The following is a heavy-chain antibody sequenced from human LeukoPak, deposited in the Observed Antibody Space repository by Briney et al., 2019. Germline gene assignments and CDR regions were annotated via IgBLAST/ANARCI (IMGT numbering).Heavy chain of an antibody. CDR3: AKDLYYYDSSGLTADY. J-gene: IGHJ4*02. V-gene: IGHV3-7*01. CDR2: IKQDGSEK. D-gene: IGHD3-22*01. Sequence: GGSLRLSCAASGFTFSSYWMSWVRQAPGKGLEWVANIKQDGSEKYYVDSVKGRFTISRDNSKNTLYLQMNSLRAEDTAVYYCAKDLYYYDSSGLTADYWGQGTLVTVSS. CDR1: GFTFSSYW.